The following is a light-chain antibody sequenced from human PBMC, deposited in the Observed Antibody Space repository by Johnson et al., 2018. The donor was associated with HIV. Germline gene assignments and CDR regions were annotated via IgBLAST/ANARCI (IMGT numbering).Light chain of an antibody. J-gene: IGLJ1*01. CDR3: GTWDSILSALA. CDR1: SSNIGTNY. V-gene: IGLV1-51*01. CDR2: DNN. Sequence: QSVLTQPPSVSAAPGQNVNISCSGGSSNIGTNYVSWYQQVPGTAPKLLIYDNNKRPSGIPDRFAGSKSGTSATLAITGLQTRDEADYYCGTWDSILSALAFGTGTKVTVL.